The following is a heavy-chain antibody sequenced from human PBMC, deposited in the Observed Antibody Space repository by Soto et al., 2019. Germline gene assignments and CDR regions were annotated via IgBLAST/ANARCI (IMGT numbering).Heavy chain of an antibody. J-gene: IGHJ4*02. CDR2: ISYDGRNK. CDR3: ARDRGWSRSHYFDS. Sequence: QVQSVESGGCVVQPGTSLRLSCAVSGFTFSNDGMHWVRQAPGKWLEWVAFISYDGRNKDYVDSLKGRFTISRDNFKDTLFLQMNTLRADDTAVYYCARDRGWSRSHYFDSWGQGTLVTVSS. CDR1: GFTFSNDG. D-gene: IGHD2-15*01. V-gene: IGHV3-33*01.